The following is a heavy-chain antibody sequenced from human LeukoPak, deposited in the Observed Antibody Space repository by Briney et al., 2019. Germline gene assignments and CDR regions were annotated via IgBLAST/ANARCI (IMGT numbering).Heavy chain of an antibody. CDR3: AREPVGGDSEKYFDY. V-gene: IGHV3-21*01. D-gene: IGHD2-21*02. CDR2: ISSSCSYI. Sequence: SCKASGYTFTGYYMHWVRQAPGKGLEWVSSISSSCSYISYADSVKGRFTISRDNAKNSLYLQMNSLRAEDTAVYYCAREPVGGDSEKYFDYWGQGTLVTVSS. CDR1: GYTFTGYY. J-gene: IGHJ4*02.